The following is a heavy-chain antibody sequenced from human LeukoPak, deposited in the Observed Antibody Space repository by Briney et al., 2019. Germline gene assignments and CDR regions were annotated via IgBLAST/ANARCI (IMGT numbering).Heavy chain of an antibody. Sequence: PGRSLRLSCAPSGFTFSYYGMHWVRQAPGKGLEWVAVISYDGSNKYYADSVKGRFTISRDNSKNTLYLQMNSLRAEDTAVYYCAREGARRYFDYWGQGTLVTVSS. J-gene: IGHJ4*02. D-gene: IGHD1-14*01. CDR3: AREGARRYFDY. V-gene: IGHV3-30*19. CDR1: GFTFSYYG. CDR2: ISYDGSNK.